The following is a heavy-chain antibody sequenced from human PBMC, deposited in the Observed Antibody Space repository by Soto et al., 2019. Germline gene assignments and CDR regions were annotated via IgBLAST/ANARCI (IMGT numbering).Heavy chain of an antibody. D-gene: IGHD5-12*01. CDR3: ASSGYDYVENWFDP. Sequence: SQTHSRTCAISGDSVSSNSAAWNWIRQSPSRGLEWLVRTNFSAKWYNHYAVSVKSRITINPDTSKNQFYLQLNSVTPEDTAVYYCASSGYDYVENWFDPWGQGTLVTVSS. J-gene: IGHJ5*02. V-gene: IGHV6-1*01. CDR2: TNFSAKWYN. CDR1: GDSVSSNSAA.